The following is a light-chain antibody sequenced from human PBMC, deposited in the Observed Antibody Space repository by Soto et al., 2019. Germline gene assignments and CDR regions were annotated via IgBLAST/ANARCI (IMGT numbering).Light chain of an antibody. Sequence: EMVMTQSPAILSLSSGERATLSCRASQTINSNLAWYQRKPGQAPRLLIYGASSRAPGIPARFSGSGSGTDFTLTISSLEPEDFAVYYCQQRDNWPLTFGGGTKVDIK. J-gene: IGKJ4*01. CDR2: GAS. CDR1: QTINSN. CDR3: QQRDNWPLT. V-gene: IGKV3-11*01.